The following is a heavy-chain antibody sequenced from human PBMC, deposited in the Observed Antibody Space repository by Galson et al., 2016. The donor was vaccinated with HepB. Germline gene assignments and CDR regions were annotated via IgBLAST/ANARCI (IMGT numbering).Heavy chain of an antibody. CDR3: AKYLAPGLQALDS. Sequence: SMRLSCAASGFTFVNNAMTWVRQPPGKGLEWVSTIDDYGHAGTTHYADSVRGRFTISRDDSNNQLYLQMDSLGAEDTALYFCAKYLAPGLQALDSWGQGTTVTVSS. CDR1: GFTFVNNA. V-gene: IGHV3-23*01. CDR2: IDDYGHAGTT. J-gene: IGHJ3*02. D-gene: IGHD2-21*02.